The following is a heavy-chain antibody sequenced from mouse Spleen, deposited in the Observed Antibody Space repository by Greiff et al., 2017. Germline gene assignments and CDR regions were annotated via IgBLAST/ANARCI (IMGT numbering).Heavy chain of an antibody. CDR3: ARLGANFDY. CDR2: ISSGSSTI. Sequence: EVKLVESGGGLVKPGGSLKLSCAASGFTFSDYGMHWVRQAPEKGLEWVAYISSGSSTIYYADTVKGRFTISRDNAKNTLFLQMTSLRSEDTAMYYCARLGANFDYWGQGTTLTVSS. D-gene: IGHD3-3*01. J-gene: IGHJ2*01. CDR1: GFTFSDYG. V-gene: IGHV5-17*01.